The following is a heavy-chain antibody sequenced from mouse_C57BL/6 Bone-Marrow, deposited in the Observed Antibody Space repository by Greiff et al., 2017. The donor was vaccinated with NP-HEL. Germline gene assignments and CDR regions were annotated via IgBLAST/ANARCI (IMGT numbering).Heavy chain of an antibody. Sequence: VQLKESGAELVRPGASVTLSCKASGYTFTDYEMHWVKQTPVHGLEWIGAIDPETGGTAYNQKFKGKAILTADKSSSTAYMELRSLTSEDSAVYYCTRSNGNYPFDYWGQGTTLTVSS. J-gene: IGHJ2*01. CDR2: IDPETGGT. CDR3: TRSNGNYPFDY. V-gene: IGHV1-15*01. D-gene: IGHD2-1*01. CDR1: GYTFTDYE.